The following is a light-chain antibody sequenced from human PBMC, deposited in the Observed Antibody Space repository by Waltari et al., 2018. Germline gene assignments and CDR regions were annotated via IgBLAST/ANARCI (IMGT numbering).Light chain of an antibody. CDR2: SAS. Sequence: DIPMTQYPSSLSASVGERVTITCRASHSISSYLKLYHQKPGKAPKLLIYSASSLQSGVPSRFSGSGSGTDFTLTISSLQPEDFATYYCQQSYSTPQTFGQGTKVEIK. CDR3: QQSYSTPQT. V-gene: IGKV1-39*01. J-gene: IGKJ1*01. CDR1: HSISSY.